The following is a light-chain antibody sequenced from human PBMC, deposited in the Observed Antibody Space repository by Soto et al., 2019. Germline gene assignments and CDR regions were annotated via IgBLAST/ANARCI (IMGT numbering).Light chain of an antibody. V-gene: IGKV1-5*03. J-gene: IGKJ1*01. CDR1: QSINIW. CDR2: KAS. CDR3: QQYNSYWT. Sequence: DIQMTQSPSTLSASVGDRVTITCRASQSINIWLAWYQQKPVKAPKLLIYKASSLESGVPSRFSGSGSGTEFTLTISSLQPDDFATYYCQQYNSYWTFGQGTKVEIK.